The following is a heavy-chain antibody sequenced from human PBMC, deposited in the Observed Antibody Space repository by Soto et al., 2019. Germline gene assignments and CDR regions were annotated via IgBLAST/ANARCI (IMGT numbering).Heavy chain of an antibody. Sequence: GGSLRLSCAASGFTVSSNYMSWVRQAPGKGLEWVSVIYSGGSTYYAYSVKGRFTISRHNSKNTLYLQMNSLRAEDAAVYYCASTGDREFDYWGQGTLVTVSS. V-gene: IGHV3-53*04. CDR1: GFTVSSNY. CDR3: ASTGDREFDY. J-gene: IGHJ4*02. CDR2: IYSGGST. D-gene: IGHD7-27*01.